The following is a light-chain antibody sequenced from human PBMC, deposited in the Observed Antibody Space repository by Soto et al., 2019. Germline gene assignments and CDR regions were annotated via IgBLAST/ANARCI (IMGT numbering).Light chain of an antibody. CDR1: QGIASSA. Sequence: AIPLTQSPSSLSASVGDRVTITCRASQGIASSAFAWYQQKPGEVPKLLIYDVFNLHSGVPSRFSGSGSGTDFALTISSLQPEDFATYYCQQFDTYPLTFGQGTRLEIK. V-gene: IGKV1-13*02. J-gene: IGKJ5*01. CDR3: QQFDTYPLT. CDR2: DVF.